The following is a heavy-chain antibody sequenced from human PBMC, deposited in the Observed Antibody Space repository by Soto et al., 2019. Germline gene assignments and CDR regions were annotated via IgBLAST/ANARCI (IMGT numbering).Heavy chain of an antibody. V-gene: IGHV2-5*02. CDR2: IYCDDDQ. D-gene: IGHD2-2*01. Sequence: QITLKESGPTLVKPTQSLTLTCTVSGFSLSGDGVGVGWIRQPPGKALEWLALIYCDDDQRYSPSLKTRLTIPKDTSKNQVVLTMTHMDPVDSATYYCAHSFGSTSCPNDAFDIWCQGTVVTVSS. CDR3: AHSFGSTSCPNDAFDI. J-gene: IGHJ3*02. CDR1: GFSLSGDGVG.